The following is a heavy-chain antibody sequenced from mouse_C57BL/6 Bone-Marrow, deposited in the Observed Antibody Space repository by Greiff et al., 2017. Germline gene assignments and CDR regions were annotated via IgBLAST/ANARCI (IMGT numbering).Heavy chain of an antibody. CDR1: GYTFTSYW. V-gene: IGHV1-64*01. CDR2: IHPNSGST. Sequence: QVQLKQPGAELVKPGASVKLSCKASGYTFTSYWMHWVKQRPGQGLEWIGMIHPNSGSTNYNEKFKNKATLTVDKSSSTAYMQLSSLTSENSAVXYCAPRYYGSNYSYWGQGTTLTVSS. CDR3: APRYYGSNYSY. D-gene: IGHD1-1*01. J-gene: IGHJ2*01.